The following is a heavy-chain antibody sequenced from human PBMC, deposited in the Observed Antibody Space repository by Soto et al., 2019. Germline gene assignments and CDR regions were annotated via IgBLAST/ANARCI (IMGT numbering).Heavy chain of an antibody. D-gene: IGHD2-2*01. J-gene: IGHJ3*02. CDR2: IYYSGST. Sequence: PSETLSLTCTVSGGSVITNNYYWGWIRQPPGKGLEWIGSIYYSGSTYYNPSLKSRVTISVDTTKNQFSLKLSSVTAADTAVYYCATRRDIVVVPAARGGDAFDIWGQGTMVTVSS. CDR3: ATRRDIVVVPAARGGDAFDI. V-gene: IGHV4-39*01. CDR1: GGSVITNNYY.